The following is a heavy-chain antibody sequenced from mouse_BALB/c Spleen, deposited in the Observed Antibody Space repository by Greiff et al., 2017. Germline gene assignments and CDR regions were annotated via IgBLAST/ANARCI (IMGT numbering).Heavy chain of an antibody. CDR1: GFTFSSYY. V-gene: IGHV5-6-2*01. CDR3: ARGGYYDAMDY. Sequence: EVKLEESGGGLVKLGGSLKLSCAASGFTFSSYYMSWVRQTPEKRLELVAAINSNGGSTYYPDTVKGRFTISRDNAKNTLYLQMSSLKSEDTALYYCARGGYYDAMDYWGQGTSVTVSS. D-gene: IGHD2-3*01. J-gene: IGHJ4*01. CDR2: INSNGGST.